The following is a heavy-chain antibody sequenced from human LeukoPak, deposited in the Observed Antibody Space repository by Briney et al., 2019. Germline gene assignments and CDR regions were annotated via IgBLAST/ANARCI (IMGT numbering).Heavy chain of an antibody. J-gene: IGHJ5*02. D-gene: IGHD6-19*01. CDR3: AKGYSSGWYLWFDP. Sequence: GRSLRLSCAASGFSYSSYGFHWVRQAPGKGLEWVAIIWYDGSNKYYADSVKGRFTISRDNSKNTLYLQMNSLRAEDTAVYYCAKGYSSGWYLWFDPWGQGTLVTVSS. V-gene: IGHV3-33*06. CDR2: IWYDGSNK. CDR1: GFSYSSYG.